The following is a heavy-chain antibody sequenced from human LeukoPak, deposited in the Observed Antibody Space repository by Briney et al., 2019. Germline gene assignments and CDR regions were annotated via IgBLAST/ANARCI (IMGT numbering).Heavy chain of an antibody. CDR1: GFTFSSYA. CDR3: SKESAAFHFDC. CDR2: ISGSGATI. D-gene: IGHD3-3*01. J-gene: IGHJ4*02. Sequence: GGSLRLSCAASGFTFSSYAMSWVRQAPGEGLEWVSAISGSGATIYYADSVKGRFNISRDNSKNMLFLQMNTLRAEDTAVYYCSKESAAFHFDCWGQGTLVTVSS. V-gene: IGHV3-23*01.